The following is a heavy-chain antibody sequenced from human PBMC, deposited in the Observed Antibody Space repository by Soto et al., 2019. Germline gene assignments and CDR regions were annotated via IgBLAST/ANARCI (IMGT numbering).Heavy chain of an antibody. D-gene: IGHD6-13*01. Sequence: VASVKVSCKASGGTFSSYSFSWVRQAPGQGLEWMGWINPNSGGTNYAQKFQGWVTMTRDTSISTAYMELSRLRSDDTAVYYCARDRTTIAAATGNWFDPWGQGTLVTVSS. J-gene: IGHJ5*02. CDR1: GGTFSSYS. CDR2: INPNSGGT. V-gene: IGHV1-2*04. CDR3: ARDRTTIAAATGNWFDP.